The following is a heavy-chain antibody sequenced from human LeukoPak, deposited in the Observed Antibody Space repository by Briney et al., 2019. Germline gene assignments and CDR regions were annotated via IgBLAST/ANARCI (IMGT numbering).Heavy chain of an antibody. D-gene: IGHD3-22*01. Sequence: GALRLSCAASGFTVSSNYMSWVRQPPGKGLEWIGYIYYSGSTNYNPSLKSRVTISVDTSKNQFSLKLSSVTAADTAVYYCARGSRGAGYSYGDYWGQGTLVTVSS. J-gene: IGHJ4*02. CDR1: GFTVSSNY. V-gene: IGHV4-59*02. CDR3: ARGSRGAGYSYGDY. CDR2: IYYSGST.